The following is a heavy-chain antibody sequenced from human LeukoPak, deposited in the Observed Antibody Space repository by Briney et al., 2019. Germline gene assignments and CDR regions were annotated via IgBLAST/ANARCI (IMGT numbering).Heavy chain of an antibody. V-gene: IGHV3-66*01. D-gene: IGHD1-26*01. Sequence: GGSLRLSCAASGFTVSSNYMSWVRQAPGKGLEWVSVIYSGGSTYYADSVKGRFTISRDNSKNTLYLQMNSLRAEDTAVYYCARDPPDIVGATTGPDYWGQGTLVTVSS. J-gene: IGHJ4*02. CDR1: GFTVSSNY. CDR3: ARDPPDIVGATTGPDY. CDR2: IYSGGST.